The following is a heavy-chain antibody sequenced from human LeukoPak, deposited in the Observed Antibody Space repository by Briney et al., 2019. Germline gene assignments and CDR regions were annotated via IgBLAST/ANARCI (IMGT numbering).Heavy chain of an antibody. J-gene: IGHJ4*02. V-gene: IGHV1-18*01. CDR3: ARDRRSSSSNSILFDY. Sequence: ASVKVSCKASGYTVTNYGVSWVRQAPGQGLEWMGWIGAYNGNTNYAQKLQGRVTMTTDTSTSTAYMELRSLGSDDRAVYYCARDRRSSSSNSILFDYWGQGTVVTVSS. CDR1: GYTVTNYG. CDR2: IGAYNGNT. D-gene: IGHD6-6*01.